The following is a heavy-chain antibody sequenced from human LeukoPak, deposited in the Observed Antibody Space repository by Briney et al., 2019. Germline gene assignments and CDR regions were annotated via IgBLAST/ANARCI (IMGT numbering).Heavy chain of an antibody. D-gene: IGHD3/OR15-3a*01. CDR2: IYYSGST. CDR1: GGSISTYY. CDR3: ARRTGYLNYYYYYYMDV. J-gene: IGHJ6*03. Sequence: SETLSLTCTVSGGSISTYYWSWIRQPPGKGLEWIGYIYYSGSTNHKPSLKSRVTISVDTSRNQFSLKLSSVTAAASAVYYCARRTGYLNYYYYYYMDVWGNGTTVTVSS. V-gene: IGHV4-59*01.